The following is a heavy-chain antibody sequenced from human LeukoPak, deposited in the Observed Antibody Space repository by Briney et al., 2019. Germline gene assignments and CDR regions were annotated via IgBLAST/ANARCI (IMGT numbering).Heavy chain of an antibody. CDR3: AKWSGDYPSYYLDY. D-gene: IGHD4-17*01. Sequence: GGSLRLSCAASGFTFRSYGLHWVRQAPGKGLEWVAHIRSDGSSKNYADSVKGRFTISRDASKNTVYLQMNSLRAEDTAVYSCAKWSGDYPSYYLDYWGQGTLVTVSS. CDR2: IRSDGSSK. CDR1: GFTFRSYG. V-gene: IGHV3-30*02. J-gene: IGHJ4*02.